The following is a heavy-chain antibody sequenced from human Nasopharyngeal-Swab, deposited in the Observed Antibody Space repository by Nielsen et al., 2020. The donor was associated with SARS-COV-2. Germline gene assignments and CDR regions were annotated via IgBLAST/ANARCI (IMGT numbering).Heavy chain of an antibody. J-gene: IGHJ6*02. CDR3: ARRILYDGMDV. Sequence: PGKGLEWIGSIYYSGSTYYNPSLKSRVTISVDTSKNQFSLKLSSVTAADTAVYYCARRILYDGMDVWGQGTTVTVS. CDR2: IYYSGST. V-gene: IGHV4-39*07. D-gene: IGHD2-15*01.